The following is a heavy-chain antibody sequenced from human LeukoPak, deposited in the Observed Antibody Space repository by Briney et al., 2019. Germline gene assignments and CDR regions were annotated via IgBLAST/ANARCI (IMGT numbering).Heavy chain of an antibody. CDR3: VPSDSSGLD. CDR1: GFTFSHYW. D-gene: IGHD3-22*01. Sequence: GGSLRLSCEASGFTFSHYWMHWVRQAPGKGLVWVSRTNTDGSSTSYMDPAKGRFTISRDNAKNTIYLQMNSLRAEDTAVYYCVPSDSSGLDWGRGTLVTVSS. J-gene: IGHJ4*02. CDR2: TNTDGSST. V-gene: IGHV3-74*01.